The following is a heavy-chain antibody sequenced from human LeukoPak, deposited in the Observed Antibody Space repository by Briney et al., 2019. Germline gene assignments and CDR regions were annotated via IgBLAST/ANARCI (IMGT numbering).Heavy chain of an antibody. J-gene: IGHJ4*02. CDR2: IYYSGST. Sequence: KPSDTLSLTCTVSGGSVSSVSYYWSWIRQPPGKGLDWIGYIYYSGSTNYNPSLKSRVTISVDTSKNQFSLKLSSVTAADTAVYYCARGPPYSGSYYIDYWGQGTLVTVSS. D-gene: IGHD1-26*01. V-gene: IGHV4-61*01. CDR3: ARGPPYSGSYYIDY. CDR1: GGSVSSVSYY.